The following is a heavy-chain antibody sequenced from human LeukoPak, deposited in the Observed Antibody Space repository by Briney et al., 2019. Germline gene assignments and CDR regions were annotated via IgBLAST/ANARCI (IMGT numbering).Heavy chain of an antibody. CDR3: ARSYSSGWYFFDY. D-gene: IGHD6-19*01. Sequence: PGRSLRLSCAASGLTLSAYGMHWVRQAPGKGLEWVAAIEYDGSIKYYTDSVKGRFTISRDNAKNTLYLQMHSLRAEDTAVYYCARSYSSGWYFFDYWGQGTLVTVSS. CDR2: IEYDGSIK. V-gene: IGHV3-30*03. J-gene: IGHJ4*02. CDR1: GLTLSAYG.